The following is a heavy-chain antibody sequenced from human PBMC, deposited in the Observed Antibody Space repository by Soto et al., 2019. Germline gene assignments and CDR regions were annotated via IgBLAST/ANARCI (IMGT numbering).Heavy chain of an antibody. CDR1: GVSFSTYG. CDR2: ISHDGTNK. Sequence: PGGSLRLSCVASGVSFSTYGMHWVRQAPGKGLEWVAAISHDGTNKNYGDSVKGRFTISRDNSKNTLYLQMNSLRPEDTALYYCAKDEYYYSRSGYYIFDYWGQGTLVTVSS. D-gene: IGHD3-22*01. J-gene: IGHJ4*02. V-gene: IGHV3-30*18. CDR3: AKDEYYYSRSGYYIFDY.